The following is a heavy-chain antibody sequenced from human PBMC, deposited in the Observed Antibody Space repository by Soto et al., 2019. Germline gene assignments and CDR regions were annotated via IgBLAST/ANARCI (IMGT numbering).Heavy chain of an antibody. CDR3: ARLDGNSYDSSGYYYYYYGMDV. J-gene: IGHJ6*02. CDR2: ISSSGSTI. V-gene: IGHV3-11*01. Sequence: QVQLVESGGGLVKPGGSLRLSCAASGFTFSDYYMSWIRQVPGKGLDWVSYISSSGSTIYYADSVKGRFNISRDNAKNSLYLQMNSLRAEDTAVYYCARLDGNSYDSSGYYYYYYGMDVWGQGTTVTVSS. D-gene: IGHD3-22*01. CDR1: GFTFSDYY.